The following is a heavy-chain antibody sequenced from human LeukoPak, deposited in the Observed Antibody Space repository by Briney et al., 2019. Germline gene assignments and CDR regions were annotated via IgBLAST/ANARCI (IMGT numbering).Heavy chain of an antibody. J-gene: IGHJ4*02. V-gene: IGHV3-30-3*01. CDR2: ISYDGSNK. CDR3: ATDRYYDSSGYYYALLY. Sequence: GGSLRLSCAASGFTFSSYAMHWVRQAPCKGLEWVAVISYDGSNKYYADSVKGRFTISRDNSKNTLYLQMNSLRAEDTAGYYCATDRYYDSSGYYYALLYWGQGTLVTVSS. CDR1: GFTFSSYA. D-gene: IGHD3-22*01.